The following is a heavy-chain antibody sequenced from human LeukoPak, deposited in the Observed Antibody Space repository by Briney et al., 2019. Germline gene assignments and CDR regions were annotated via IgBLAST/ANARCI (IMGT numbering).Heavy chain of an antibody. CDR3: ARDGHPYGDHIPSDY. CDR1: GYTFTSYA. J-gene: IGHJ4*02. Sequence: ASVKVSCKASGYTFTSYAMHWVRQAPGQRLEWMGWINAGNGNTKYPQEFQGRVTITRDTSASTAYMELSSLRSEDMAVYYCARDGHPYGDHIPSDYWGQGTLVTVSS. D-gene: IGHD4-17*01. V-gene: IGHV1-3*03. CDR2: INAGNGNT.